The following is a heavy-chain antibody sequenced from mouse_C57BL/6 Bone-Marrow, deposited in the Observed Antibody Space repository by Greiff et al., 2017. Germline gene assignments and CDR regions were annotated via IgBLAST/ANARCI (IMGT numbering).Heavy chain of an antibody. Sequence: SSAELVNPGAKAKLSCTANGLNTKDYYMHWVKQRTEQGLDRIGRIDPEDVETKYAPKSQAKATRTADTSSNTAYLQLSGLTSEDTAVYYCAPITTRDFHYWRQGTTLPFSS. D-gene: IGHD1-1*01. J-gene: IGHJ2*01. CDR2: IDPEDVET. V-gene: IGHV14-2*01. CDR1: GLNTKDYY. CDR3: APITTRDFHY.